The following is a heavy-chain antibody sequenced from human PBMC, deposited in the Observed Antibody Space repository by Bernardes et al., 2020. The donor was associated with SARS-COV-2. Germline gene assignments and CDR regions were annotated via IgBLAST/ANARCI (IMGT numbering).Heavy chain of an antibody. Sequence: ASVKVSCMVSGYTLTELSLHWVRQAPGKGLEWMGGFDPENGEAIYAQKFQDRVTLTEDTSTDTVYMELSSLRSEDTAMYHCATDRTLGGVIVLGDFYYGMDVWGQGTPVTVSS. J-gene: IGHJ6*02. V-gene: IGHV1-24*01. D-gene: IGHD3-16*02. CDR2: FDPENGEA. CDR3: ATDRTLGGVIVLGDFYYGMDV. CDR1: GYTLTELS.